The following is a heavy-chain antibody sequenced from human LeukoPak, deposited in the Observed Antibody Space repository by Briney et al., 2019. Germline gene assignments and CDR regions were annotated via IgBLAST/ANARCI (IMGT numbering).Heavy chain of an antibody. D-gene: IGHD4-17*01. CDR1: GFTFSSYS. CDR3: ARARATVTTTPRGVEDY. Sequence: PGGSLRLSCAASGFTFSSYSMNWVRQAPGKGLEWVSSISSSSSYIYYADSVKGRFTISRDNAKNSLYLQMNSLRAEDTAVYYCARARATVTTTPRGVEDYWGQGTLVTVSS. J-gene: IGHJ4*02. CDR2: ISSSSSYI. V-gene: IGHV3-21*01.